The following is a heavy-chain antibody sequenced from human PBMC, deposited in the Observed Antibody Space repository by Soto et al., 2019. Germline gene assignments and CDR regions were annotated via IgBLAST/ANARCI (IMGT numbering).Heavy chain of an antibody. Sequence: PSETLSLTCTVSVGSITSGGYYWSWIRQHPGKGLEWIGYIDYSGSTDYNPSLKSRVTISVDTSKNLFSLKVSSVTAADTAVYYCARAPRYFDILTGSYYFDYWGQGTLVTVSS. CDR1: VGSITSGGYY. D-gene: IGHD3-9*01. J-gene: IGHJ4*02. CDR2: IDYSGST. CDR3: ARAPRYFDILTGSYYFDY. V-gene: IGHV4-31*03.